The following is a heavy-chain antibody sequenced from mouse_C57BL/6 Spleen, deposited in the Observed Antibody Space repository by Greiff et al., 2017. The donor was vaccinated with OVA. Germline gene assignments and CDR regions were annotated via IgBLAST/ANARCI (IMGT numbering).Heavy chain of an antibody. Sequence: VQLQQSGPELVKPGASVKMSCKASGYTFTDYNMHWVKQSHGKSLEWIGYINPNNGGTSYNQKFKGKATLTVNKSSSTAYMELRSLTSEDSAVYYCARERYDYGVGFAYWGQGTLVTVSA. CDR1: GYTFTDYN. D-gene: IGHD2-4*01. J-gene: IGHJ3*01. CDR3: ARERYDYGVGFAY. CDR2: INPNNGGT. V-gene: IGHV1-22*01.